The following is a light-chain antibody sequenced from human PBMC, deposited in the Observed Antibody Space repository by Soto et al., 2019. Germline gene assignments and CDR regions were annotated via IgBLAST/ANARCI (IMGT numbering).Light chain of an antibody. CDR1: QSISNS. Sequence: EIVMTQSPASLSVSPGETATLSCRASQSISNSLAWYQQKPGQAPSLLIYGASTRATGIPARFSGSGSGTEFTLTISRLQSEDSALYYCQQYNSWPPRTFGQGTKLEIK. CDR3: QQYNSWPPRT. J-gene: IGKJ2*01. V-gene: IGKV3-15*01. CDR2: GAS.